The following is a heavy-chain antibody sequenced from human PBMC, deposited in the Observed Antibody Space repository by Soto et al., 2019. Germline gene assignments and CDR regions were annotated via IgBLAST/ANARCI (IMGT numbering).Heavy chain of an antibody. Sequence: QVQLVESGGGVVQPGRSLRLSCAASGFTFSSYAMHWVRQAPGKGLEWVAVISYDGSNKYYADSVEGRFTISRDNSKNTLYLQMNSLRAEDTAVYYCATVRVFAGYGMDVWGQGTTVTVSS. CDR3: ATVRVFAGYGMDV. CDR2: ISYDGSNK. CDR1: GFTFSSYA. V-gene: IGHV3-30-3*01. D-gene: IGHD3-10*01. J-gene: IGHJ6*02.